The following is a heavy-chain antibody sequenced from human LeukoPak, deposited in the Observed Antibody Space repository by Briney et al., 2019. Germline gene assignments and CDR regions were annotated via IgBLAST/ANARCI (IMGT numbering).Heavy chain of an antibody. J-gene: IGHJ5*02. CDR3: ARCSGGSRSYNWFDP. CDR1: GGSISSYY. V-gene: IGHV4-59*08. Sequence: SETLSLTCTVSGGSISSYYWSWIRQPPGKGLEWIGYISYSGSTNYNPSLESRVTISVDTSKNQFSLKLSSVTAADTAVYYCARCSGGSRSYNWFDPWGQGTLVTVSS. CDR2: ISYSGST. D-gene: IGHD2-15*01.